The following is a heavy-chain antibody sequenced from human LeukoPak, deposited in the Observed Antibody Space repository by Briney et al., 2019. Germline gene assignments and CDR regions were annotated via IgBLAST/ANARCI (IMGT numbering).Heavy chain of an antibody. CDR3: ASQNLETKYYYYMDV. V-gene: IGHV4-39*01. CDR2: IYYSGST. CDR1: GGSISSSNW. D-gene: IGHD1-14*01. J-gene: IGHJ6*03. Sequence: PSETLSLTCAVSGGSISSSNWWSWVRQPPGKGLEWIGSIYYSGSTYYNPSLKSRVTISVDTSKNQFSLKLSSVTAADTAVYYCASQNLETKYYYYMDVWGKGTTVTISS.